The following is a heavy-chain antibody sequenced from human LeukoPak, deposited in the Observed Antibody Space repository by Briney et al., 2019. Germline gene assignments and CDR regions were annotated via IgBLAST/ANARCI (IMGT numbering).Heavy chain of an antibody. Sequence: PGGPLRLSCAAAGLTFSDYYMSLIRQAPGKGLEWVSYISSSGSTIYYADSVKGRFTISRDNAKNSLYLQMNSLRAEDTAVYYCARDRRRKDYFDYWGQGTLVTVSS. CDR3: ARDRRRKDYFDY. CDR2: ISSSGSTI. V-gene: IGHV3-11*01. CDR1: GLTFSDYY. J-gene: IGHJ4*02.